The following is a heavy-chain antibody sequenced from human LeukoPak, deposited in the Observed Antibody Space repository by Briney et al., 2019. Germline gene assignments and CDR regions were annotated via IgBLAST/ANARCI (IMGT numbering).Heavy chain of an antibody. CDR1: GFTFSSSG. J-gene: IGHJ4*02. V-gene: IGHV3-30*18. CDR3: AKDCEDRSGRLAYFFDY. Sequence: PGGSLRLSCAASGFTFSSSGMHWVRQAPGKGLEWVAVISDDGRNKYYADSVKGRFTISRDNSKNTLYLQMHSLRAEDTAVYYCAKDCEDRSGRLAYFFDYWGQGTLVTVSS. D-gene: IGHD3-10*01. CDR2: ISDDGRNK.